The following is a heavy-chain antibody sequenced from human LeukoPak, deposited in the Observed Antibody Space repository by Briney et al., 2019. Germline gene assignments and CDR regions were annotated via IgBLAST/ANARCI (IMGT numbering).Heavy chain of an antibody. CDR2: IRGSGAST. V-gene: IGHV3-23*01. D-gene: IGHD1-26*01. Sequence: GGSLRLSCVASGFILRSYGMSWVRQAPGKGLEWVSGIRGSGASTYYGDSVKGRFTISRDNSKNTLYLQMNSLRAEDTAVYYCAKDREWELMWGYFDYWGQGNLVTVSS. CDR1: GFILRSYG. J-gene: IGHJ4*02. CDR3: AKDREWELMWGYFDY.